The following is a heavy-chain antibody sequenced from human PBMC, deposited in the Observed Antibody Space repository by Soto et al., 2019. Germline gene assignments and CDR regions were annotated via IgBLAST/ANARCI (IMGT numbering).Heavy chain of an antibody. D-gene: IGHD3-3*01. Sequence: SETLSLTYTVSGGYMISYYWTWIRQPAGKGLEWIGRVYSSGGTHYNPSLKSRVTISLDTSKNQFSLRLLSVTDADTAVYYCARGQRFSDWFDPWGQGTLVTVSS. V-gene: IGHV4-4*07. CDR2: VYSSGGT. CDR3: ARGQRFSDWFDP. CDR1: GGYMISYY. J-gene: IGHJ5*02.